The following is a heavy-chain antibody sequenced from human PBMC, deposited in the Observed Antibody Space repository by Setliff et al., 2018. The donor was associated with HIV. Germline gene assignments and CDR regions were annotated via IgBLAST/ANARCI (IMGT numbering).Heavy chain of an antibody. V-gene: IGHV4-31*03. J-gene: IGHJ4*02. Sequence: PSETLSLTCSVFRGSLSSGGYYWSWIRQHPGKGLEWIGYSYHSGSPSYNPSLKSRTTISVDTSKNEFSLKLSSVTAADTAVYYCASQDRDGYNTTPLDYWGQGTLVTVSS. D-gene: IGHD5-12*01. CDR2: SYHSGSP. CDR1: RGSLSSGGYY. CDR3: ASQDRDGYNTTPLDY.